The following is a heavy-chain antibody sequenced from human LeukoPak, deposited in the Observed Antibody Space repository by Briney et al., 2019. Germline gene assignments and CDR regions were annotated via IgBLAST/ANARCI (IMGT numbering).Heavy chain of an antibody. D-gene: IGHD1-26*01. CDR3: PSGSADY. V-gene: IGHV3-23*01. CDR1: GFTFSSYA. CDR2: ISASGGNT. J-gene: IGHJ4*02. Sequence: PGGSLRLSCAASGFTFSSYAMSWVRQAPGKGLEWASAISASGGNTYYADSVKGRFTISRDNSKNTLYLQMNSLRAEDTAVYYCPSGSADYWGQGTLVTVSS.